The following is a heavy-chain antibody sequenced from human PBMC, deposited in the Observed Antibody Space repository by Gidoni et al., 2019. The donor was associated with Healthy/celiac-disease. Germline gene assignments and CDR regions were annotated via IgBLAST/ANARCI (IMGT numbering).Heavy chain of an antibody. CDR2: IYWDDDK. D-gene: IGHD4-17*01. Sequence: QITFKESGPTLVKPTQTLTLTCTFSGSSLSTRGVGVGWIRQPPGKDLEWLALIYWDDDKRYSPSLKRRITITKDTSKNQVVHTMTNMDPVDTATYYCAHRRLPNDYGDRDLDYWGQGTLVTVSS. V-gene: IGHV2-5*02. J-gene: IGHJ4*02. CDR3: AHRRLPNDYGDRDLDY. CDR1: GSSLSTRGVG.